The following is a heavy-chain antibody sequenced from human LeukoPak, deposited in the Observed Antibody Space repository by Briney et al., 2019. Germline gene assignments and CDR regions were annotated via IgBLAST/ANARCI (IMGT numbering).Heavy chain of an antibody. J-gene: IGHJ4*02. V-gene: IGHV3-21*01. CDR3: ASVVVAATTGDY. CDR1: GFTFSSYS. Sequence: KPGGSLRLSCAASGFTFSSYSMNWVRQAPGKGLEWVSSISSSSSYIYYADSVKGRFTISRDNAKNSLYLQMNSLRAEDTAMYYCASVVVAATTGDYWGQGTLVTVSS. D-gene: IGHD2-15*01. CDR2: ISSSSSYI.